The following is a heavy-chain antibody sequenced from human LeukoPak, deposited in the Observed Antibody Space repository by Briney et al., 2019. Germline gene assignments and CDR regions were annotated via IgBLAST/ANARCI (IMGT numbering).Heavy chain of an antibody. CDR3: AREYCRGGRCQYYFDY. Sequence: QPGGSLRLSCAASGFTFSSYAMHWVRQAPGKGLEYVSGISSDGGSPFHVNSVKGRFTISRDNSKDTLYLKMGSMRAEDMAVYYCAREYCRGGRCQYYFDYWGQGTLVTVSS. CDR1: GFTFSSYA. J-gene: IGHJ4*02. D-gene: IGHD2-15*01. CDR2: ISSDGGSP. V-gene: IGHV3-64*01.